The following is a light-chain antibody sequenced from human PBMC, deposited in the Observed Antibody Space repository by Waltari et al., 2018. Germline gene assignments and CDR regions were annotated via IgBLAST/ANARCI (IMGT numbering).Light chain of an antibody. J-gene: IGKJ3*01. CDR3: QQYDNLPT. CDR2: DAS. V-gene: IGKV1-33*01. CDR1: QEISNY. Sequence: DIQMTQSQSSLSASVGDRVTITCQASQEISNYLNCYQQKPWKAPKLLIYDASNLETVVPSRFSGSGSGTDFTFTISSLQPEDIATYYCQQYDNLPTFGPGTKVDIK.